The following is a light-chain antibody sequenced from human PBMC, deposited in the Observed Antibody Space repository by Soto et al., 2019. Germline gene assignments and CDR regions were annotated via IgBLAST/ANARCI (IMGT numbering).Light chain of an antibody. V-gene: IGKV3-11*01. CDR1: QSVSSY. CDR2: DAS. Sequence: EIVLTQSPATLSLSPGERATLSCRASQSVSSYLAWYQQKPGQAPRLLIYDASNRATGIPARFRGSGSGSDFTLASSSLEPEDFAVYYCQQRSNWPSITFGQGTRLEIK. CDR3: QQRSNWPSIT. J-gene: IGKJ5*01.